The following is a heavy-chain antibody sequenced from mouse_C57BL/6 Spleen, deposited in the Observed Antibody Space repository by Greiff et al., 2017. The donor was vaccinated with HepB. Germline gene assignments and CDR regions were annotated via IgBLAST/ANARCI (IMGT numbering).Heavy chain of an antibody. D-gene: IGHD2-2*01. CDR2: IDPETGGT. Sequence: QVHVKQSGAELVRPGASVTLSCKASGYTFTDYEMHWVKQTPVHGLEWIGAIDPETGGTAYNQKFKGKAILTADKSSSTAYMELRSLTSEDSAVYYCTRSHGYLYFDYWGQGTTLTVSS. J-gene: IGHJ2*01. CDR3: TRSHGYLYFDY. CDR1: GYTFTDYE. V-gene: IGHV1-15*01.